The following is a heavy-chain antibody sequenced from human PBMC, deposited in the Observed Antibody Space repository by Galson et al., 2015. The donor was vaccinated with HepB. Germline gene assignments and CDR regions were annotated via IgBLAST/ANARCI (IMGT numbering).Heavy chain of an antibody. CDR1: GFTLTTYT. CDR3: ARPHSNSLDALDL. J-gene: IGHJ3*01. Sequence: SLRLSCAASGFTLTTYTMNWVRQAPGMGLEWVSSISSTNTYIYYANSVKGRFTISRDNAKNSLFLQMNSLRAEDTAVYYCARPHSNSLDALDLWGRGTMVTVSS. CDR2: ISSTNTYI. D-gene: IGHD6-6*01. V-gene: IGHV3-21*01.